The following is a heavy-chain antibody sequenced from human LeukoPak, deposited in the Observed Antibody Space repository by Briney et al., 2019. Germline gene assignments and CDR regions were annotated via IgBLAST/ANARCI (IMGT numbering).Heavy chain of an antibody. J-gene: IGHJ3*02. V-gene: IGHV3-48*04. CDR3: ARDRGYDAFDI. Sequence: GGSLRLSCAASGFTFSSYSMNWVRQAPGKGLEGVSYISTSSNTKYYADFVKGRFTISRDNAKNSLYLQMNSLRAEDTAEYYCARDRGYDAFDIWGQGTMVTVSS. D-gene: IGHD5-18*01. CDR1: GFTFSSYS. CDR2: ISTSSNTK.